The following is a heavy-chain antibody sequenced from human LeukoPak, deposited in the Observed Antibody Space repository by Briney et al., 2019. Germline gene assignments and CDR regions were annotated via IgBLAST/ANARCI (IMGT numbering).Heavy chain of an antibody. V-gene: IGHV3-74*01. CDR1: GFTFSSYW. CDR3: AREGPRNNWNDWGSYYMDV. D-gene: IGHD1-20*01. CDR2: INSDGSST. J-gene: IGHJ6*03. Sequence: PGGSLRLSCAASGFTFSSYWMHWVRQAPGKGLVWVSRINSDGSSTSYADSVKGRFTISRDNAKNTLYLQMNSLRAEDTAVYYCAREGPRNNWNDWGSYYMDVWGKGTTVTVSS.